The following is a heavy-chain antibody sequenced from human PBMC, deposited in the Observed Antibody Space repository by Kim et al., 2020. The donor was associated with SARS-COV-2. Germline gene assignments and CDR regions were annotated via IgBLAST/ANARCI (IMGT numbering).Heavy chain of an antibody. V-gene: IGHV3-21*01. Sequence: GGSLRLSCGASGFTFSSYSMNWVRQAPGKGLEWVSCISSSSSYIYYADSVRGRFTISRDNAKNSLYLQMNSLRAEDTAVYYCARVLRGYSSSWYVIEQNGMDVWGQGTTVTGSS. J-gene: IGHJ6*02. CDR3: ARVLRGYSSSWYVIEQNGMDV. CDR1: GFTFSSYS. CDR2: ISSSSSYI. D-gene: IGHD6-13*01.